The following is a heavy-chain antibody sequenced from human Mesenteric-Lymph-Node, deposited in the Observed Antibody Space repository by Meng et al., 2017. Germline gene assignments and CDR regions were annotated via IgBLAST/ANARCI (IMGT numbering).Heavy chain of an antibody. V-gene: IGHV4-39*07. CDR2: IYHDGTT. CDR3: ARDTVPGDEGVDF. J-gene: IGHJ4*02. D-gene: IGHD3-10*01. Sequence: QLQLQESGPGLVKPSETLFLACFVSGGSIISDNYYWGWIRQSPGKGLEWFGSIYHDGTTYYNPSLKSRVSVSVDTSRNLFSLELSSVTAADTAMYYCARDTVPGDEGVDFWGRGTLVTVSS. CDR1: GGSIISDNYY.